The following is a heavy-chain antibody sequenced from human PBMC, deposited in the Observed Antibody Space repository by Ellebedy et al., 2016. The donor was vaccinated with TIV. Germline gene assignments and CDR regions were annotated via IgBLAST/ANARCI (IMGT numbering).Heavy chain of an antibody. Sequence: SETLSLTCDVSGDSVSSNSLSWNWIRQSPLGGLEWLGRSYYASKWYYDYAVSLKGRITINPDTSKNQVSLHLNSVTPEDTAVYYCARQRRYSSIYYYYGMDVWGQGTTVTVSS. CDR1: GDSVSSNSLS. D-gene: IGHD6-13*01. CDR3: ARQRRYSSIYYYYGMDV. J-gene: IGHJ6*02. CDR2: SYYASKWYY. V-gene: IGHV6-1*01.